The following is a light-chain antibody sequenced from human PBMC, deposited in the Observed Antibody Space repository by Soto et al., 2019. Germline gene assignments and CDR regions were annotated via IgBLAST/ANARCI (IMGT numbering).Light chain of an antibody. Sequence: HSALTQPASVSGSPGQSIAISCTGTSSDVGGYNYVSWYQQHPGKAPKLMIYDVNNRPSGVSNRFSGSKSGNTASLTISGLQAEDEADYYCCSYTTSSTYVFGTGTKLTVL. CDR1: SSDVGGYNY. CDR3: CSYTTSSTYV. J-gene: IGLJ1*01. CDR2: DVN. V-gene: IGLV2-14*03.